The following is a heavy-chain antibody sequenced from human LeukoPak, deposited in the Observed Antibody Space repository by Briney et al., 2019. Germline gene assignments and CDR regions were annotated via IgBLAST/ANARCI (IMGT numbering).Heavy chain of an antibody. D-gene: IGHD2-15*01. V-gene: IGHV3-7*03. CDR3: ARVLRYCSGGNCYSGGLGYMDV. Sequence: GGSLRLSCAASGFTFSSYEMSWVRQAPGKGLEWVANIRQDGSEKYYVDSLKGRFTISRDNAKKSLYLQMNSLRAEDTAVYYCARVLRYCSGGNCYSGGLGYMDVWGKGTTVTISS. J-gene: IGHJ6*03. CDR2: IRQDGSEK. CDR1: GFTFSSYE.